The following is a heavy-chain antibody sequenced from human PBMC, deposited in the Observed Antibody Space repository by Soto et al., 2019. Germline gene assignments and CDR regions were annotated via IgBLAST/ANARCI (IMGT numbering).Heavy chain of an antibody. V-gene: IGHV4-34*01. D-gene: IGHD3-9*01. CDR3: ASQGLPYFDWSPTPLYYMDV. J-gene: IGHJ6*03. Sequence: SETLSLTCAVYGGSFSGYYWSWIRQPPGKGLEWIGEINHSGNTNYNPSLKSRVTISVDKSKNQFSLKLSSVTAADTAVYYCASQGLPYFDWSPTPLYYMDVWGKGTTVTISS. CDR1: GGSFSGYY. CDR2: INHSGNT.